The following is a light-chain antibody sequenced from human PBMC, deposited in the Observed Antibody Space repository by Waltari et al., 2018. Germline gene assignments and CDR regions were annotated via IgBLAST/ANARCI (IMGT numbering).Light chain of an antibody. CDR3: CSYAGSITFWV. CDR2: DVT. CDR1: SSDVGGYNY. J-gene: IGLJ3*02. V-gene: IGLV2-11*01. Sequence: QSALTQPRSVSGSPGQSVTISCTGTSSDVGGYNYVSWYQHHPGKAPKLIIYDVTKGPSGVPDRFSAPKSDNTASLTIAGLQAEDEADYYCCSYAGSITFWVFGGGTKLTVL.